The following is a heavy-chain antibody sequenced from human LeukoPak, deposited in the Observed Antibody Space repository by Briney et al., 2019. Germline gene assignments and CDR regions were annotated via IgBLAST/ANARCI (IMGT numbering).Heavy chain of an antibody. V-gene: IGHV3-49*04. J-gene: IGHJ4*02. CDR3: TRLGGSSGYYKYYIDY. Sequence: GGSLRLSCTASGFTFGDYAMSWVRQAPGKGLEWVGFIRSKAYGGTTEYAAPVKGRFTISRDDSKGIAYLQMNSLKTEDTAVYYCTRLGGSSGYYKYYIDYWGQGTLVTVSS. D-gene: IGHD3-22*01. CDR1: GFTFGDYA. CDR2: IRSKAYGGTT.